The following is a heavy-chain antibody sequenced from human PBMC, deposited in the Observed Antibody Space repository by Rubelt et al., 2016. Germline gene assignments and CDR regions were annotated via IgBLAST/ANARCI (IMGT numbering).Heavy chain of an antibody. V-gene: IGHV3-11*01. CDR1: GFTFSDHY. CDR2: ISYGDKTT. Sequence: GGLVQPGRSLRLSCAASGFTFSDHYMDWVRQAPGKGLEWVADISYGDKTTYYADSVKGRFTISRDNAKNSLYLQMNSLRAEDTAVYYCAKEVGQWQDDAFDIWGQGTMVTVSS. D-gene: IGHD6-19*01. CDR3: AKEVGQWQDDAFDI. J-gene: IGHJ3*02.